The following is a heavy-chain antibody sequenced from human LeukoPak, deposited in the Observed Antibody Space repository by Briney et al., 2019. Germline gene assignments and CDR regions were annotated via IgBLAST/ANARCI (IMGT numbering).Heavy chain of an antibody. D-gene: IGHD3-22*01. V-gene: IGHV4-59*01. Sequence: SETLSLTCTVSGGSLSSYYWSWIRQPPGKGLEWIGYIYYSGSTNYNPSLKSRVTISVDTSKNQFSLKLSSVTAADTAVYYCARGNYYDSNTYYRAFDTWGQGTMVTVSS. CDR3: ARGNYYDSNTYYRAFDT. J-gene: IGHJ3*02. CDR2: IYYSGST. CDR1: GGSLSSYY.